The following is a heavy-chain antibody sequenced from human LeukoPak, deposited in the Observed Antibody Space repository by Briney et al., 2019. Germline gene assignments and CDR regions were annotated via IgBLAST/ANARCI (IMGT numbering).Heavy chain of an antibody. V-gene: IGHV4-39*07. J-gene: IGHJ4*02. CDR1: GGSISSSSYY. CDR3: ARVGLITMVRGVIKPSDY. CDR2: IYHSGST. Sequence: PSETLSLTCTVSGGSISSSSYYWGWIRQPPGKGLEWIGEIYHSGSTNYNPSLKSRVTISVDKSKNQFSLKLSSVTAADTAVYYCARVGLITMVRGVIKPSDYWGQGTLVTVSS. D-gene: IGHD3-10*01.